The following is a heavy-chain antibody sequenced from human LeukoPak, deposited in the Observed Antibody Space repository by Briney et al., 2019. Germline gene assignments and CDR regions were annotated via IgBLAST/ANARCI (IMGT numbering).Heavy chain of an antibody. CDR2: ISAYNGNT. Sequence: ASVKVSCKASGYTFTSYGISWVRQAPGQGLEWMGWISAYNGNTNYAQKLQGRVTMTTDTSTSTAYMELRSLRSDDTAVYYCARGVFCSWCTGGWFDPWGQGTLVTVSS. D-gene: IGHD6-13*01. CDR1: GYTFTSYG. J-gene: IGHJ5*02. V-gene: IGHV1-18*01. CDR3: ARGVFCSWCTGGWFDP.